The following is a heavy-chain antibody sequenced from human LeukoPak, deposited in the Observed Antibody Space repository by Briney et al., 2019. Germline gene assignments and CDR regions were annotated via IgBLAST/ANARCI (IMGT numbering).Heavy chain of an antibody. J-gene: IGHJ4*02. CDR1: GYTFTSYG. CDR2: ISAYNGNT. D-gene: IGHD2-2*01. V-gene: IGHV1-18*04. CDR3: AKRGVPAATNYFDY. Sequence: GASVKVSCKASGYTFTSYGISWVRQASGQGLEWMGWISAYNGNTNYAQKLQGRVTMTTDTSTSTTYMELRGLRSDDTAVYYCAKRGVPAATNYFDYWGQGTLVTVSS.